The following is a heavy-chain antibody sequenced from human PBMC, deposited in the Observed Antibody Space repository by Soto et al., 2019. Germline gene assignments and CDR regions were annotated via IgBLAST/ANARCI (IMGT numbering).Heavy chain of an antibody. CDR3: ARDLGREWFGEWDY. J-gene: IGHJ4*02. CDR2: IWYDGSNK. Sequence: QVQLVESGGSVVQPGRSLRLSCAASGFTFSSYGMHWVRQAPGKGLEWVAVIWYDGSNKYYADSVKGRFTISRDNSKNTLYLQMNSLRAEDTAVYYCARDLGREWFGEWDYWGQGTLVTVSS. CDR1: GFTFSSYG. D-gene: IGHD3-10*01. V-gene: IGHV3-33*01.